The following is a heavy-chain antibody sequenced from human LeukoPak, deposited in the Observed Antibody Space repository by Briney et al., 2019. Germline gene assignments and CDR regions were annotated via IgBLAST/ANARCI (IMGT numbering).Heavy chain of an antibody. CDR1: GYTFTGYY. CDR2: INPNSGGT. V-gene: IGHV1-2*02. CDR3: ARSSGWKYNIDY. J-gene: IGHJ4*02. D-gene: IGHD6-19*01. Sequence: ASVKVSCKASGYTFTGYYKHWVRQAPGQGPEWMGWINPNSGGTNYAQKFQGRVTMTRDTSISTAYMELSRLRSDDTAMYYCARSSGWKYNIDYWGQGTLVTVSS.